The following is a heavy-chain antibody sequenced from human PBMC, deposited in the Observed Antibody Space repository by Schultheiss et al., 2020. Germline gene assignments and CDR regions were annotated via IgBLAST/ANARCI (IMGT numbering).Heavy chain of an antibody. V-gene: IGHV3-7*01. J-gene: IGHJ4*02. CDR3: AKDRIAAALDY. D-gene: IGHD6-13*01. CDR1: GFIFDDYA. Sequence: GSLRLSCAASGFIFDDYAMYWVRQAPGKGLEWVVNIKQDGSEKYYVDSVKGRFTISRDNAKNSLYLQMNSLRAEDTAVYYCAKDRIAAALDYWGQGTLVNVSS. CDR2: IKQDGSEK.